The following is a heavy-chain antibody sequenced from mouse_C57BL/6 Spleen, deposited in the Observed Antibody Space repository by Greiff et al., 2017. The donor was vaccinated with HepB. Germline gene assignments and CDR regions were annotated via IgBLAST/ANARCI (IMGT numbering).Heavy chain of an antibody. CDR2: IDPETGGT. CDR3: TRGNYGYDGYFDV. J-gene: IGHJ1*03. V-gene: IGHV1-15*01. CDR1: GYTFTDYE. Sequence: VQLQQSGAELVRPGASVTLSCKASGYTFTDYEMHWVKQTPVHGLEWIGAIDPETGGTAYNQKFKGKAILTADKSSSTAYMELRSLTSEDSAVYYCTRGNYGYDGYFDVWGTGTTVTVSS. D-gene: IGHD2-2*01.